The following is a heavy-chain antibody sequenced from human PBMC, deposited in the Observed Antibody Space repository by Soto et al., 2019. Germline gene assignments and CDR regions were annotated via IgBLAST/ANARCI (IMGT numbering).Heavy chain of an antibody. D-gene: IGHD6-13*01. V-gene: IGHV4-34*01. CDR1: GGSFSGYY. CDR3: AASFGQQLDWFDP. Sequence: QVQLQQWGAGLLKPSETLSLTCAVYGGSFSGYYWSWIRQPPGKGLEWIGEINHSGSTNYNPSLKSRVXTSPDXXKNQFSLKLSSVTAADTAVYYCAASFGQQLDWFDPWGQGTLVTVSS. J-gene: IGHJ5*02. CDR2: INHSGST.